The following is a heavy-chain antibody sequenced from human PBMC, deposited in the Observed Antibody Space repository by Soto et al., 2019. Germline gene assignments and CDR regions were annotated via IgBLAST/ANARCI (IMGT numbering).Heavy chain of an antibody. CDR2: IIPIFGTT. CDR3: ASVYCNSISTLYYGLDV. V-gene: IGHV1-69*12. D-gene: IGHD1-1*01. Sequence: QVQLVQSGAEVKKPGSSVKVSCKASGGTFSSYAISWVRQAPGQGLEWMGGIIPIFGTTNYAQKFQGRVTITADESTITAYMELSSLRSEDTAVYYCASVYCNSISTLYYGLDVWVQGTTVTVSS. CDR1: GGTFSSYA. J-gene: IGHJ6*02.